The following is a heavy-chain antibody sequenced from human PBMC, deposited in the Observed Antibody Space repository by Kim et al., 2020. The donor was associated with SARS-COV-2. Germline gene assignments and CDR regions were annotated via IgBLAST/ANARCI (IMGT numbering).Heavy chain of an antibody. CDR1: GFTFSSYA. D-gene: IGHD2-2*01. CDR2: ISGSGGST. CDR3: AKVPVSSTSCYLGWAFCEALITPDY. J-gene: IGHJ4*02. V-gene: IGHV3-23*01. Sequence: GGSLRLSCAASGFTFSSYAMSWVRQAPGKGLEWVSAISGSGGSTYYADSVKGRFTISRDNSKNTLYLQMNSLRAEDTAVYYCAKVPVSSTSCYLGWAFCEALITPDYWGQGTLVTVSS.